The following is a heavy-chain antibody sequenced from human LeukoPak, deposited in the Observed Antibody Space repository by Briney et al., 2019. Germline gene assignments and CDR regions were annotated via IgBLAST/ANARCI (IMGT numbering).Heavy chain of an antibody. Sequence: GGTLSLSCAVSGFTFSGYWMSWVRQAPGKGLEGVANIKQDGREKYYVDSVKGRFTISRDNAKNSLYLQMNSLRAEDTAVYYCVRDLYRIVVVPHYFDYWGQGTLVTVSS. CDR3: VRDLYRIVVVPHYFDY. D-gene: IGHD3-22*01. J-gene: IGHJ4*02. CDR2: IKQDGREK. CDR1: GFTFSGYW. V-gene: IGHV3-7*01.